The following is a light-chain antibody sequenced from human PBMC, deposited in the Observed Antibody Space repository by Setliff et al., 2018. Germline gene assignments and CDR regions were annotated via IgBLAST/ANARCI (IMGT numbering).Light chain of an antibody. J-gene: IGLJ1*01. V-gene: IGLV2-14*01. CDR3: SSYTSSSTRV. CDR1: SSDVGYYNY. Sequence: QSVLTQPASVSGSPGQSITISCTGTSSDVGYYNYVSWYQQHPGKAPKLMIYEVSNRPSGVSNRLSGSKSGNTASLTISGLQAGDEADYYCSSYTSSSTRVFGTGTKVTVL. CDR2: EVS.